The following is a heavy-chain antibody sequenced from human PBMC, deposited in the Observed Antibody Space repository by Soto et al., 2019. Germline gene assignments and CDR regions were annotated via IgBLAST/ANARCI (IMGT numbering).Heavy chain of an antibody. D-gene: IGHD2-8*01. V-gene: IGHV3-15*07. CDR2: IKSKTDGGTT. CDR1: GFSFNNAW. J-gene: IGHJ4*02. Sequence: SLRLSCAASGFSFNNAWTNWVRQGPGKGLEWDGRIKSKTDGGTTDYAAPVKGRFTISRDDSKNMLDLQMNSLKTEDTAVYYCNARYCINGVFYDYWGRGSLVTVSS. CDR3: NARYCINGVFYDY.